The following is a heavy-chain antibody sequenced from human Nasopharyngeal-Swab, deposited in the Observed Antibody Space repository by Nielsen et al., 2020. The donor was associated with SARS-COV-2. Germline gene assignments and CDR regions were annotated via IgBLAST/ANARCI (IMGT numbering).Heavy chain of an antibody. CDR2: IKQDGSEK. CDR3: ASTPYSYAWGDYYYGMDV. J-gene: IGHJ6*02. V-gene: IGHV3-7*01. Sequence: GESLKISCAASGFTFSSYSMSWVRQAPGKGLEWVANIKQDGSEKYHVDSVKGRFTISRDNAKNSLYLQMNSLRDEDTAVYYCASTPYSYAWGDYYYGMDVWGQGTTVAVSS. D-gene: IGHD5-18*01. CDR1: GFTFSSYS.